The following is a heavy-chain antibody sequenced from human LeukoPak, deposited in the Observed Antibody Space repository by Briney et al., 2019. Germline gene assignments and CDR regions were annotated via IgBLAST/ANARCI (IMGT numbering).Heavy chain of an antibody. D-gene: IGHD1-26*01. Sequence: SGPALVKPTQTLTLTCTFSGFSLTTSGVRVSWIRQPPGKALEWLARIDWDDDKFYSTSLKTRLTISKDTSKNQVLLTMTNMDPVDTATYYCARVDSSGASTWLDPWGQGTLVTVSS. CDR2: IDWDDDK. CDR3: ARVDSSGASTWLDP. CDR1: GFSLTTSGVR. J-gene: IGHJ5*02. V-gene: IGHV2-70*04.